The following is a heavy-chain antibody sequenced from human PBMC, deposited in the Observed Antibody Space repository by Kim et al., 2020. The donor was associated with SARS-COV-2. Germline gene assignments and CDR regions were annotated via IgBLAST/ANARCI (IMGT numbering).Heavy chain of an antibody. V-gene: IGHV3-20*01. CDR2: T. D-gene: IGHD3-16*01. J-gene: IGHJ4*02. Sequence: TVYADSVKGRFTISRDNAKNSLLRQMNRPRAEDTALYHCVRCYAGGPFGLWGQGTLVTVSS. CDR3: VRCYAGGPFGL.